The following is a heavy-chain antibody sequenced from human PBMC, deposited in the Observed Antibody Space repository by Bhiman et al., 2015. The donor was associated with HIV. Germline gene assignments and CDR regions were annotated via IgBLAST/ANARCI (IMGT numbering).Heavy chain of an antibody. CDR3: ARSHPTWLGDY. CDR1: GFTISSYW. CDR2: IKQEGSEQ. J-gene: IGHJ4*02. Sequence: EVQLVESGGGSVQPGGSLRLSCAASGFTISSYWMTWVRQAPGKGLEWVANIKQEGSEQNFVDSVKGRFTISRDNAKNSLYLQMNSLRAEDTAVYYCARSHPTWLGDYWGQGTLVTVSS. D-gene: IGHD3-10*01. V-gene: IGHV3-7*05.